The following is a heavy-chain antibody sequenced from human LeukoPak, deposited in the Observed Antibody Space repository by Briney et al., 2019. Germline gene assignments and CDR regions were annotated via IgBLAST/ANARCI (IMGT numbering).Heavy chain of an antibody. CDR1: GFTFSTFP. CDR2: ISNDGVNQ. V-gene: IGHV3-30*16. J-gene: IGHJ6*03. Sequence: GGSLRLSGAASGFTFSTFPMHWVRQAPGKGLQWVAVISNDGVNQYYADSAKGRFTISRDNSKNTLFLQMNSLTTEDTAVYYCARGAGTMVYYIDVWGKGTTVTVSS. D-gene: IGHD1-7*01. CDR3: ARGAGTMVYYIDV.